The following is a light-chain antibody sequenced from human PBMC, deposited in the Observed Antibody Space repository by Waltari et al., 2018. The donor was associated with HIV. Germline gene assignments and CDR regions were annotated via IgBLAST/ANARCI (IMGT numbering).Light chain of an antibody. CDR1: SSDVGGYNY. Sequence: QSALTQPASVSGSPGQSITISCTGTSSDVGGYNYVSWYQQHPGKAPKLMIYEVSNRPSGVSNLFSGSKSGNTASLTISGLQAEDEADYYCSSYTSSSTRVFGGGTNLTVL. CDR2: EVS. V-gene: IGLV2-14*01. J-gene: IGLJ3*02. CDR3: SSYTSSSTRV.